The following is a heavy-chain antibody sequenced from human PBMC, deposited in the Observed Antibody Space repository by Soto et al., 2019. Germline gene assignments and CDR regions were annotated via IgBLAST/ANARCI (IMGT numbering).Heavy chain of an antibody. J-gene: IGHJ6*03. CDR2: NIPILGIA. Sequence: GASVKVSCTDSGVTSSSYTIRCVRQAPGQGLGWMGRNIPILGIANYAQKFQGRVTITANKSTSTAYMELRSLRSEDTAVYYCACYDFWSGDQSNYYSYYMDVWGKGTRFTVSS. V-gene: IGHV1-69*02. D-gene: IGHD3-3*01. CDR3: ACYDFWSGDQSNYYSYYMDV. CDR1: GVTSSSYT.